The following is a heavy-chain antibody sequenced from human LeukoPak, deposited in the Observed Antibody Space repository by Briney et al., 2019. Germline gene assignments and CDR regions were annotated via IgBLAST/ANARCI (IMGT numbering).Heavy chain of an antibody. CDR2: ISIAGEV. Sequence: SETLSLTCAVYEGTLSGYFWSWLRQPPGKGLEWIGEISIAGEVNYNPSLRSRATISTDTTKNQFSLKLTSVIAADTALYYCVRQIGAGAFDLWGRDRVVTVS. CDR3: VRQIGAGAFDL. D-gene: IGHD6-19*01. J-gene: IGHJ2*01. V-gene: IGHV4-34*08. CDR1: EGTLSGYF.